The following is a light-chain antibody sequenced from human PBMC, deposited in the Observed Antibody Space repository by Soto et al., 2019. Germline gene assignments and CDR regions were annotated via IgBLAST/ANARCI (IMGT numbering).Light chain of an antibody. CDR2: GDS. V-gene: IGLV3-21*02. J-gene: IGLJ2*01. CDR1: NIGSKS. Sequence: SYELPQPPSVSVAPGQTASITCGGNNIGSKSVQWYQQKPGQAPVLVVYGDSDRPSGIPERFSGSKSGSTATLTITWVEAGDEADYYCQVWAGSSDEVFGGGTK. CDR3: QVWAGSSDEV.